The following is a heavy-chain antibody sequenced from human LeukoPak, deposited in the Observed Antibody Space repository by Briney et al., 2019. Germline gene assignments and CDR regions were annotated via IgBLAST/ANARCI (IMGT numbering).Heavy chain of an antibody. V-gene: IGHV4-38-2*02. CDR3: ARARRSTFGLGNWFDP. Sequence: SETLSLTCTVSGYSISSGCYWGWIRQPPGKGLEWIGSIYHSGSTYYNPSLKSRVTISVDTSKNQFSLKLSSVTAADTAVYYCARARRSTFGLGNWFDPWGQGTLVTVSS. D-gene: IGHD3-10*02. CDR2: IYHSGST. J-gene: IGHJ5*02. CDR1: GYSISSGCY.